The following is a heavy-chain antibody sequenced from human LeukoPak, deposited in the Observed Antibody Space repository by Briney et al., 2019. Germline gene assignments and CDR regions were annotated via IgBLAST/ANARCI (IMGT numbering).Heavy chain of an antibody. J-gene: IGHJ2*01. Sequence: GGSLRLSCAASGFTFSSYSMSWVRQAPGKGLEGVSSISSSSSHIYNANPVKGRFTISRVNAKNSLYLQMNSLRAEDTAVYYCARVIGVGGYYFSGGVPYWYFDLWGRGTLVTVSS. D-gene: IGHD3-22*01. CDR1: GFTFSSYS. CDR3: ARVIGVGGYYFSGGVPYWYFDL. V-gene: IGHV3-21*04. CDR2: ISSSSSHI.